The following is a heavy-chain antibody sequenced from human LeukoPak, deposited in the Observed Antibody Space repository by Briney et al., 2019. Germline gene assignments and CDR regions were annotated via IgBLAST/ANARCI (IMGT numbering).Heavy chain of an antibody. CDR2: INWNGGNT. J-gene: IGHJ6*03. D-gene: IGHD3-3*01. V-gene: IGHV3-9*01. Sequence: SLRHSRAPSGFTLEEYVMLAVRPARGRGRVGVSGINWNGGNTAYKDTAKRGFTIPRDNAKNFLYLQINRLRVEDTALYYCTKDISYDFRSGYRCMDVWGKGTTVTVSS. CDR1: GFTLEEYV. CDR3: TKDISYDFRSGYRCMDV.